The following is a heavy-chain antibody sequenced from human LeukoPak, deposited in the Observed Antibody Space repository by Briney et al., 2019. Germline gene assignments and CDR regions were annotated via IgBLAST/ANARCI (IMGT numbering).Heavy chain of an antibody. CDR1: GGPISSYY. J-gene: IGHJ4*02. CDR2: IYYSGST. V-gene: IGHV4-59*01. CDR3: AKADTAYYFDY. Sequence: SETLSLTCTVSGGPISSYYWSWIRQPPGKGLEWIGYIYYSGSTNYNPSLKSRVTISVDTSKNQFSLKLSSVTAADTAVYYCAKADTAYYFDYWGQGTLVTVSS. D-gene: IGHD5-18*01.